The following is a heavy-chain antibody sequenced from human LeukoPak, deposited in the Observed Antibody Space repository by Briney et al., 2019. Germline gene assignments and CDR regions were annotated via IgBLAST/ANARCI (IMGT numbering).Heavy chain of an antibody. CDR3: ARSYGSGNYFDY. D-gene: IGHD3-10*01. V-gene: IGHV4-59*01. CDR2: IYYSGSA. CDR1: GGSISTYY. Sequence: PSETLSLTCTVSGGSISTYYWNWIRQPPGKGLEWIGYIYYSGSAKYNPSLRSRVTISVDTSKNQFSLKLSSVTDADTAVYYCARSYGSGNYFDYWGQGTLVTVSS. J-gene: IGHJ4*02.